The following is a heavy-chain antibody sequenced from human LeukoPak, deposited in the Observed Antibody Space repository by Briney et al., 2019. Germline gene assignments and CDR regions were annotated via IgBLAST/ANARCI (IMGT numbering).Heavy chain of an antibody. D-gene: IGHD3-10*01. V-gene: IGHV3-23*01. Sequence: GGSLRLSCAASGFTFSSYAMSWVRQAPGKGLEWVSAISGSGGSTYYADSVKGRFTISRDNSKNTLYLQMYSLRAEDTAVYFCARDFLGESGAGGYWGQGILVTVSS. CDR3: ARDFLGESGAGGY. J-gene: IGHJ4*02. CDR2: ISGSGGST. CDR1: GFTFSSYA.